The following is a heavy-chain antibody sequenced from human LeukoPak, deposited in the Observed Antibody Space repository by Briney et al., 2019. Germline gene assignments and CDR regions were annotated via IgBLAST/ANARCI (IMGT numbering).Heavy chain of an antibody. CDR2: IGASGDSI. CDR3: AKIPDVSDY. J-gene: IGHJ4*02. V-gene: IGHV3-23*01. Sequence: PGGSLRLSCAVSGFPFSSYAMIWVRQAPGRGLVWVSSIGASGDSIYYTDSVKGRFTISRDNSKNTLCLQMSSLRVEDTAVYYCAKIPDVSDYWGQGTLVTVSS. CDR1: GFPFSSYA.